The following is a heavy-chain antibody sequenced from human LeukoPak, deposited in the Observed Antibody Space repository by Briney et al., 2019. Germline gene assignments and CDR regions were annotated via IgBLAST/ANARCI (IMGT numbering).Heavy chain of an antibody. D-gene: IGHD4-17*01. CDR1: GGSISSGGYY. Sequence: NPSESLSLTCTVSGGSISSGGYYWSWIRQHPGKGLEWIGYIYYSGSTYYNPSLKSRVTISVDTSKNQFSLKLSSVTAADTAVYYCARCGKDGDYVQNWGQGTLVTASS. J-gene: IGHJ4*02. V-gene: IGHV4-31*03. CDR2: IYYSGST. CDR3: ARCGKDGDYVQN.